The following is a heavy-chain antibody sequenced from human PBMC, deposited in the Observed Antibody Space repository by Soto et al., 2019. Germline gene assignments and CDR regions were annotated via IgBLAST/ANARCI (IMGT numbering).Heavy chain of an antibody. CDR2: IYSGGST. V-gene: IGHV3-53*02. J-gene: IGHJ6*02. CDR3: ARDRGDCSSVSCYGSFYYGMDV. Sequence: EVQLMETGGGLIQPGGSLRLSCAASGFIVSSHYMSWVRQAPGKGLEWVSAIYSGGSTYYTDSVEGRFTISRDVSKNILYLQMNSLRADDTAVYYCARDRGDCSSVSCYGSFYYGMDVWGQGTTVIVSS. CDR1: GFIVSSHY. D-gene: IGHD2-2*01.